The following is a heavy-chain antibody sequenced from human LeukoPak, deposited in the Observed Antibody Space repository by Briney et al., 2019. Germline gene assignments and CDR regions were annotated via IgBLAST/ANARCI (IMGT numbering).Heavy chain of an antibody. D-gene: IGHD3-9*01. J-gene: IGHJ5*02. CDR3: ARAASGYDILTGYYGWFDP. V-gene: IGHV3-7*03. CDR2: IKQDGSEK. Sequence: GGSLRLSCAASGFTFSSYWMSWVRQAPGKGLEWVANIKQDGSEKYYVDSVKGRFTISRDNAKNSLYLQMNSLRAEDTAVYYCARAASGYDILTGYYGWFDPWGQGTLVTVSS. CDR1: GFTFSSYW.